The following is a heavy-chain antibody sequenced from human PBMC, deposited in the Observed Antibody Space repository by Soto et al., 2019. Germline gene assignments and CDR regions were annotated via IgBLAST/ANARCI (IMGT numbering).Heavy chain of an antibody. CDR1: GITFSTYA. CDR3: ASAIIGSLT. J-gene: IGHJ5*02. CDR2: INTGNGNT. Sequence: QVQLVQSGAEVKKPGASVKVSCKASGITFSTYAIHWVRQAPGQSLEWMGWINTGNGNTRYSQNFQAIAPPTTDTSARTPSMSLPPLSSQDTSLFFSASAIIGSLTCGPGTLVTFSS. D-gene: IGHD3-3*01. V-gene: IGHV1-3*04.